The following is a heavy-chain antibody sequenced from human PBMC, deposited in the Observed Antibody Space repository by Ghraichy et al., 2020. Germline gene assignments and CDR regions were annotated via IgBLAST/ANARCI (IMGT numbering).Heavy chain of an antibody. CDR2: INPSGGST. D-gene: IGHD3-22*01. J-gene: IGHJ3*02. CDR1: GYTFTSYY. V-gene: IGHV1-46*01. Sequence: ASVKVSCKASGYTFTSYYMHWVRQAPGQGLEWMGIINPSGGSTSYAQKFQGRVTMTRDTSTSTVYMELSSLRSEDTAVYYCARDRAYYYDSSGYSNAFDIWGQGTMVTVSS. CDR3: ARDRAYYYDSSGYSNAFDI.